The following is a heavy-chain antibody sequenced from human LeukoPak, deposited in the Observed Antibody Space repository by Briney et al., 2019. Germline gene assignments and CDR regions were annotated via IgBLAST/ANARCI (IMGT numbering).Heavy chain of an antibody. V-gene: IGHV4-61*02. CDR2: VYTSGST. CDR1: GGSISSASYY. CDR3: ARGNSSSWPLDY. Sequence: SETLSLTCTVSGGSISSASYYWSWIRQPAGKGLEWIGRVYTSGSTNYNPSLESRVTMSVDTSKNQFSLNLSSVTAADTAVYYCARGNSSSWPLDYWGQGALVTVSS. D-gene: IGHD6-13*01. J-gene: IGHJ4*02.